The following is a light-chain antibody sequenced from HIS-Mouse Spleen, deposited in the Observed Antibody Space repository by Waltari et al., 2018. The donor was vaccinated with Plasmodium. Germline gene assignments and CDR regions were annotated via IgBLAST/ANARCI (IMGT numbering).Light chain of an antibody. J-gene: IGKJ3*01. Sequence: EIVMTQSPATLSVSPGERAPLSCRARQSVSSNLAWYQQKPGQAPRLLIYGASTRATGIPARFSGSGSGTEFTLTISSLQSEDFAVYYCQQYNNWSFTFGPGTKVDIK. CDR1: QSVSSN. V-gene: IGKV3-15*01. CDR2: GAS. CDR3: QQYNNWSFT.